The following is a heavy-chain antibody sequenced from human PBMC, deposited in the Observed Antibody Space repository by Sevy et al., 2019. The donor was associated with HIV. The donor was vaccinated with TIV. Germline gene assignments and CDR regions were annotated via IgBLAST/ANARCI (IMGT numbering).Heavy chain of an antibody. Sequence: GGSLRLSCAASGFNIKTYNMNWVRQAPGKGLEWVSSISSSSTYIYYADSMKSRFTISRDNAKNSLYLQMSSLRAEDTAVYYCARDLVIPSTTDYFYYAMDVWGQGTTVTVSS. CDR1: GFNIKTYN. V-gene: IGHV3-21*01. D-gene: IGHD2-2*01. CDR2: ISSSSTYI. J-gene: IGHJ6*02. CDR3: ARDLVIPSTTDYFYYAMDV.